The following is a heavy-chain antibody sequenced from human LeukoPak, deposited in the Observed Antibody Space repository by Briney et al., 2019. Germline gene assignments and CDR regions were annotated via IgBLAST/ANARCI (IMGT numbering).Heavy chain of an antibody. CDR1: GFTFSSRDW. CDR3: ARGPPGHFDWFHWFES. J-gene: IGHJ5*01. CDR2: IKQDGSEK. V-gene: IGHV3-7*01. Sequence: PGGSLRLSCVASGFTFSSRDWMTWVRRAPGKGLEWVANIKQDGSEKNYVDSVKGRFTISRDNAKNSLYLQMNSLRAEDTAVYYCARGPPGHFDWFHWFESWGQGTLVTVSS. D-gene: IGHD3-9*01.